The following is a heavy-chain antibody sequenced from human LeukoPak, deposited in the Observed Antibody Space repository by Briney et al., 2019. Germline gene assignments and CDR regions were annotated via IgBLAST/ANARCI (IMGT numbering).Heavy chain of an antibody. D-gene: IGHD5-12*01. Sequence: GGSLRLSCAASGFTFSSYEMNWVRQAPGKGLEWVSYISSSGSTIYYADSVKGRFTISRDNAKNSLYLQMNSLRAEDTALYYCARAGGYSGYECFDYWGQGTLVTVSS. CDR1: GFTFSSYE. V-gene: IGHV3-48*03. CDR3: ARAGGYSGYECFDY. CDR2: ISSSGSTI. J-gene: IGHJ4*02.